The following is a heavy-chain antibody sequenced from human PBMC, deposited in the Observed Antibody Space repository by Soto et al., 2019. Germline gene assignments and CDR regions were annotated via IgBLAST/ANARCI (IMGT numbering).Heavy chain of an antibody. D-gene: IGHD5-18*01. J-gene: IGHJ6*02. V-gene: IGHV3-53*02. Sequence: EMQLVETGGDLIQPGGSLRLSCAASGFTVRTNFMNWVRQAPGKGLEWVSIIYNGGRTDYADSVKGRFTVSRDNSKNTLYLQMNSLRVEDTGVYYCAREEGSAYTFGYGMDVWGQGTTVTVSS. CDR1: GFTVRTNF. CDR2: IYNGGRT. CDR3: AREEGSAYTFGYGMDV.